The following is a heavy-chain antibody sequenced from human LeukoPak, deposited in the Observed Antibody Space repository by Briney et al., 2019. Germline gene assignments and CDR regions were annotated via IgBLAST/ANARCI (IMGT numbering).Heavy chain of an antibody. CDR3: AKAGHFWGGYYYFDY. J-gene: IGHJ4*02. V-gene: IGHV3-23*01. Sequence: GGSLRLSCAASGFTFSSYAMSWVRQAPGKGLEWVSAISGSGGSTYYADSVKGRFTISRDNSKNTLYLQMNSLRAEDTAVYYCAKAGHFWGGYYYFDYWGQGTLVTVSS. CDR2: ISGSGGST. CDR1: GFTFSSYA. D-gene: IGHD3-3*02.